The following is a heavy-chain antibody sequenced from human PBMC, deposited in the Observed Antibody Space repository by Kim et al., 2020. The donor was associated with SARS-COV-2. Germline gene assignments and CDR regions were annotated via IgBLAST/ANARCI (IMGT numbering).Heavy chain of an antibody. V-gene: IGHV3-7*01. CDR3: ARDHWGGMDV. CDR2: IKEDGSEK. J-gene: IGHJ6*02. Sequence: GGSLRLSCGASGFSFGSFWMSWVRQAPGKGLEWVASIKEDGSEKYYVDSVKGRFTISRDNAKNSLFLQMNSLRAEDTAVYYCARDHWGGMDVWGQGTTVT. CDR1: GFSFGSFW. D-gene: IGHD7-27*01.